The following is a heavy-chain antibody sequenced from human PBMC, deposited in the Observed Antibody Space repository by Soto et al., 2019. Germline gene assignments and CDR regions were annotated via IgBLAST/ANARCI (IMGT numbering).Heavy chain of an antibody. D-gene: IGHD3-16*01. V-gene: IGHV3-7*03. Sequence: GGSLRLSCAASGFSFSLFWMSWVRQTPGKGLEWVANINEDGSEKFFADSVKGRFTISRDNAKNSLSLQMNSLTADDTAVYYCARTGWPQSSYYFDYWGQGTMVTVSS. J-gene: IGHJ4*02. CDR2: INEDGSEK. CDR3: ARTGWPQSSYYFDY. CDR1: GFSFSLFW.